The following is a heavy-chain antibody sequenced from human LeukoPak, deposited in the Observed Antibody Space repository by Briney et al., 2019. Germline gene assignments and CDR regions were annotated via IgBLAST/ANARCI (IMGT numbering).Heavy chain of an antibody. CDR3: AKNLERSSSWYGGAFDF. J-gene: IGHJ4*02. Sequence: GGSLRLSCAASGFTFSSYAMSWVRQAPGKGLEWVCGSGGSTYYADSVKGRFTISRDNSKNTLYLQMSSLRAEDTAVYYCAKNLERSSSWYGGAFDFWGQGTLVTVSS. V-gene: IGHV3-23*01. CDR2: GSGGST. CDR1: GFTFSSYA. D-gene: IGHD6-13*01.